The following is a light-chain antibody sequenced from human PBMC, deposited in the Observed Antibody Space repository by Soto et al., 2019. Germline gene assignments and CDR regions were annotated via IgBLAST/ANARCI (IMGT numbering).Light chain of an antibody. CDR1: SSNIGNNY. CDR2: ENN. V-gene: IGLV1-51*02. CDR3: RTWDSSLSAGQGV. J-gene: IGLJ3*02. Sequence: QSVLTQPPSVSAAPGQKVTISCSGSSSNIGNNYVSWYQQLPGTAPKLLIYENNKRPSGIPDRFSGSKSGTSATLGITGLQTGDEAEYYCRTWDSSLSAGQGVFGGGTKLTVL.